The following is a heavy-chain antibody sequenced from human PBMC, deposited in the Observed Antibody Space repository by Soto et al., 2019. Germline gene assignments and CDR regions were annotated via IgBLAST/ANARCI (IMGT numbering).Heavy chain of an antibody. D-gene: IGHD7-27*01. Sequence: TSETLSLTFSVSGDSISNLDYFWAWIRQPPGQALECIGYIYKSATTYYNPSFESRVAISVDTSKSQVSLNVTSVTAADTAVYFCARGRYCLTGRCFPNWFDSWGQGALVTVSS. CDR3: ARGRYCLTGRCFPNWFDS. CDR1: GDSISNLDYF. J-gene: IGHJ5*01. V-gene: IGHV4-30-4*01. CDR2: IYKSATT.